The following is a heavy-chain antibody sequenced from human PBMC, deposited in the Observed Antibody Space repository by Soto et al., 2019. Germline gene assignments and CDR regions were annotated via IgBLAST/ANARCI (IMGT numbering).Heavy chain of an antibody. CDR3: ARGKSSSSSYYYYALDV. CDR2: IIPIFGLG. V-gene: IGHV1-69*01. J-gene: IGHJ6*02. Sequence: QVHLVQSGAEVKKPGSSVRVSCKASGGTFNNYAISWVRQAPGQGLEWVGGIIPIFGLGNYPQKFRDRVTITTDESWTTAYMEMCSLRSEDTAIYFCARGKSSSSSYYYYALDVWGQGTTVTVSS. D-gene: IGHD6-6*01. CDR1: GGTFNNYA.